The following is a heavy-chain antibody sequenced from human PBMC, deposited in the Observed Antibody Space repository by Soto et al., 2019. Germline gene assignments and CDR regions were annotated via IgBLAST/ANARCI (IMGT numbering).Heavy chain of an antibody. J-gene: IGHJ4*02. V-gene: IGHV3-21*01. D-gene: IGHD6-13*01. CDR1: GFTFSSYS. CDR2: ISSSSSYI. CDR3: ARSSGIAAPTGKYFDY. Sequence: GGSLRLSCAASGFTFSSYSMNWVRQAPGKGLEWVSSISSSSSYIYYADSVKGRFTISRDNAKNSLYLQMNSLRAEDTAVYYCARSSGIAAPTGKYFDYWGQGTLVTVSS.